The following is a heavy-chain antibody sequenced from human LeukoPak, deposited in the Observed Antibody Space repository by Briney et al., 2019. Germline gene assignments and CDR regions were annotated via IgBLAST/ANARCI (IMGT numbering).Heavy chain of an antibody. J-gene: IGHJ3*02. D-gene: IGHD5-18*01. CDR1: GYTFTGYS. CDR2: INPNRGGT. CDR3: ARNGYTYGNDAFNI. V-gene: IGHV1-2*02. Sequence: ASVKVSCKASGYTFTGYSIHWLRQAPGQGLEWMGWINPNRGGTNYALRFQGRVTMTRDTSISTAYMELSRLRSDDTAVYYCARNGYTYGNDAFNIWGQGTMVTVSS.